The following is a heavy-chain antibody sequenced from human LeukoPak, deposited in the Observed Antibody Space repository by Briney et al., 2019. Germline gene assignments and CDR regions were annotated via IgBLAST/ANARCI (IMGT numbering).Heavy chain of an antibody. Sequence: SETLSLTCSVSGGSISSYYWSWIRQSPGKGLEWIGYIYYSGSTNHNPSFKGRVTISVDTTKNQFSLELSSVTAADTAVYYCARTGGSYYYYFDYWGQGTLVTVSS. CDR2: IYYSGST. CDR1: GGSISSYY. V-gene: IGHV4-59*01. CDR3: ARTGGSYYYYFDY. J-gene: IGHJ4*02. D-gene: IGHD1-26*01.